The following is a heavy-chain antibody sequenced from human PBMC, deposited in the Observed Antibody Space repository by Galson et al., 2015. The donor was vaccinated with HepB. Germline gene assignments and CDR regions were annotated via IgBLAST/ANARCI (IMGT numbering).Heavy chain of an antibody. D-gene: IGHD3-22*01. V-gene: IGHV4-31*03. Sequence: SLTCTVSGGSISSGGYYWSWIRQHPGKGLEWIGYIYYSGSTYYNPSLKSRVTISVDTSKNQFSLKLSSVTAADTAVYYCARDSVVDRGYYDSSGYLGIFDYWGQGTLVTVSS. J-gene: IGHJ4*02. CDR1: GGSISSGGYY. CDR3: ARDSVVDRGYYDSSGYLGIFDY. CDR2: IYYSGST.